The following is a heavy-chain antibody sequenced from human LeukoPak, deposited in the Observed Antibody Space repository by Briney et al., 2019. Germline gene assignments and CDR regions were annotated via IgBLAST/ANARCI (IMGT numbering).Heavy chain of an antibody. CDR2: IKQDGSEI. J-gene: IGHJ4*02. CDR1: GFTFSSYW. V-gene: IGHV3-7*03. D-gene: IGHD3-10*01. CDR3: ARDLGYYYGSGSYVY. Sequence: GGSLRLSCAASGFTFSSYWMSWVRQAPGKGLEWVANIKQDGSEIYYVDSVKGRFTISRDNAKNSLYLQMNSLRAEDTAVYYCARDLGYYYGSGSYVYWGQGTLVTVSS.